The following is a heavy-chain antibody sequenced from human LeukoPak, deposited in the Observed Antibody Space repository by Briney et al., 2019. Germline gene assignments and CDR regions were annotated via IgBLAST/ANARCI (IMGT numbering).Heavy chain of an antibody. CDR2: ISAYNGNT. J-gene: IGHJ3*02. V-gene: IGHV1-18*01. D-gene: IGHD3-10*01. CDR3: ARGYKINYYGSGSYYAFDI. CDR1: GYTFTSYG. Sequence: ASVKVSCKASGYTFTSYGISWVRQAPGQGLEWMGWISAYNGNTNYAQKLQGRVTMTTDTSTSTAYMELGSLTSDDTAVYYCARGYKINYYGSGSYYAFDIWGQGTMVTVSS.